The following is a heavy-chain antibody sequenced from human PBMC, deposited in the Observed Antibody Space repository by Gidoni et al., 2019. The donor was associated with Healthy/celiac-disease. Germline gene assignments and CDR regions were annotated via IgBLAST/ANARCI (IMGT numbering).Heavy chain of an antibody. V-gene: IGHV4-31*03. CDR2: IYYSGST. Sequence: QVQLQESGPGLVKPSQTLSLTCTVSGGSISSGGYYLILIRKHPGKGLEWSGYIYYSGSTYYNPSLKSRVTISVDTSKNQFSLKLSSVTAADTAVYYCARARGTYYDFKPPSDYYYYMDVWGKGTTVTVSS. CDR1: GGSISSGGYY. D-gene: IGHD3-3*01. J-gene: IGHJ6*03. CDR3: ARARGTYYDFKPPSDYYYYMDV.